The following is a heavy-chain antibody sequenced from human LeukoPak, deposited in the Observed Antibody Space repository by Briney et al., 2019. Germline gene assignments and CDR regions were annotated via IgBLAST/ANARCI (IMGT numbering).Heavy chain of an antibody. CDR3: ARTLGWASSRYPFDG. Sequence: SETLSLTCTVSGGSISSSNYYWGWIRQPPGKGLEWIGSMYYSGNTDYNPSLKSRVTISVDTAKNQFSLKVNSVTAADTAVYYCARTLGWASSRYPFDGWGQGTLVTVSS. CDR1: GGSISSSNYY. D-gene: IGHD3-16*02. CDR2: MYYSGNT. J-gene: IGHJ4*02. V-gene: IGHV4-39*01.